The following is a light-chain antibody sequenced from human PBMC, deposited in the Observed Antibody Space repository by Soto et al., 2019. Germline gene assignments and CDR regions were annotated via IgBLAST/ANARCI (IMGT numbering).Light chain of an antibody. CDR2: GAS. CDR1: QSVSSSY. V-gene: IGKV3-20*01. Sequence: EIVLTQSPGTLSLSPGERATLSCRASQSVSSSYLAWYQQKPGQAPRPLIYGASSRAICIPDRFSGSGSGTDFTLTISRLEPEDFAGYYCQQYVSSPWTFGQGTKVEIK. CDR3: QQYVSSPWT. J-gene: IGKJ1*01.